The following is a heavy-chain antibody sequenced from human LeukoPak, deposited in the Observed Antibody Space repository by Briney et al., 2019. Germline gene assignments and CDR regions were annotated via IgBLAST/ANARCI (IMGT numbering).Heavy chain of an antibody. V-gene: IGHV3-74*01. D-gene: IGHD1-7*01. CDR3: ATARNFRFEY. J-gene: IGHJ4*02. CDR2: MNGEGTTI. Sequence: GGSLRLSCATSGLTFRTTWMHWVHQAPGKGLMWVSRMNGEGTTIDYADSVMGRFTVSRDYAKNTLFLQMNNLRTEDTALYFCATARNFRFEYWGQGSLVIVSA. CDR1: GLTFRTTW.